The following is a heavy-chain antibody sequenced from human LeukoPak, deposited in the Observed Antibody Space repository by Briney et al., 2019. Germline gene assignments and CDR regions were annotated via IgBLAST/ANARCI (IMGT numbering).Heavy chain of an antibody. CDR2: IYTSGST. D-gene: IGHD3-10*01. J-gene: IGHJ5*02. CDR1: GGSISSYY. V-gene: IGHV4-4*07. Sequence: PSETLSLTCTVSGGSISSYYWSWIRQPAGKGLEWIGRIYTSGSTNYNPSLKSRVTMSVDTSKNQFSLKLSSVTAADTAVYYCARVVYSYGSGYRRGSWFDPWGQGTLVTVSS. CDR3: ARVVYSYGSGYRRGSWFDP.